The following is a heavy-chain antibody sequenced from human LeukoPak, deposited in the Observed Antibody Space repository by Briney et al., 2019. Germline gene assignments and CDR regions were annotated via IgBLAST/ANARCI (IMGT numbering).Heavy chain of an antibody. D-gene: IGHD2-15*01. J-gene: IGHJ6*02. V-gene: IGHV3-64*01. CDR3: ARISRAERYGMDV. CDR1: GFTVSSNY. CDR2: ISANGGDT. Sequence: GGSLRLSCAASGFTVSSNYMSWVRQAPGKGLEYVSAISANGGDTYYASSVKGRFTISRDNSKNTLYLQMGSLRVEDMAVYYCARISRAERYGMDVWGQGTTVTVSS.